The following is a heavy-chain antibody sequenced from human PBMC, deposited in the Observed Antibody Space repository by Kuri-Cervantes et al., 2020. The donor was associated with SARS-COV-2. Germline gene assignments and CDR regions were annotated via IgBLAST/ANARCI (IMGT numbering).Heavy chain of an antibody. J-gene: IGHJ4*02. CDR2: ISSRGDST. D-gene: IGHD3-22*01. CDR3: AKIPFYDSSGYYSNY. V-gene: IGHV3-23*01. CDR1: GFTFSSYA. Sequence: GGSLRLSCAASGFTFSSYAMGWVRQAPGKGLEWVSSISSRGDSTYYADSVRGRFTISRDNSKNTLYLQMNSLRAEDTAVYYCAKIPFYDSSGYYSNYWGQGTLVTVSS.